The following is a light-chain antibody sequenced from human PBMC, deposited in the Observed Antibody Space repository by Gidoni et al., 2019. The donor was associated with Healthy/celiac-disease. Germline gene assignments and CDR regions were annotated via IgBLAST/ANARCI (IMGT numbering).Light chain of an antibody. V-gene: IGKV1-9*01. CDR3: QQLNSYPRT. CDR1: SGIRSY. CDR2: AAS. Sequence: GGRVTLTCRAGSGIRSYLAWYQTKPGKAPKLLIYAASTLQSGVPSRFSGIGSGKDFTLTISSLQPEVFATYYCQQLNSYPRTFGQGTRLEIK. J-gene: IGKJ5*01.